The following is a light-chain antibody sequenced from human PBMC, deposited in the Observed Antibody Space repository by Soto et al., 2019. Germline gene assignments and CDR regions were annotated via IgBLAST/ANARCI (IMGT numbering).Light chain of an antibody. V-gene: IGLV2-14*01. J-gene: IGLJ1*01. CDR3: RSYTSMSTYV. CDR2: EVS. CDR1: SSDVGDSNY. Sequence: QSVLTQPASVSGSPGQSITISCTGTSSDVGDSNYVSWYQHQPGKPPKLMIYEVSNQPSGISDRFSVSKSGNTASLTISGLQAEDEADYYCRSYTSMSTYVFGTGTKLTVL.